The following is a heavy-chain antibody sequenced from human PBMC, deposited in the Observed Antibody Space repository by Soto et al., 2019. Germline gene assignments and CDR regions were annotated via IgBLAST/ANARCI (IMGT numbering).Heavy chain of an antibody. V-gene: IGHV3-21*01. CDR1: GFTFSSYS. CDR2: ISSSSSYI. J-gene: IGHJ6*02. CDR3: ARDGLELRRDYYGMDV. D-gene: IGHD1-7*01. Sequence: RRLSCAASGFTFSSYSMNWVRQAPGKGLEWVSSISSSSSYIYHADSVKGRFTISRDNAKNSLYLQMNSLRAEDTAVYYCARDGLELRRDYYGMDVWGQGTTVTVSS.